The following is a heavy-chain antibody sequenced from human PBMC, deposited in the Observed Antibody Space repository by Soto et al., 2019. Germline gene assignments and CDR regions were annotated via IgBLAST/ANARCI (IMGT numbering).Heavy chain of an antibody. CDR1: GGSIRSGDYY. D-gene: IGHD6-13*01. CDR3: AREIMAADHFDY. Sequence: QIQLHESGPGLVKPSQTLSLTCTVSGGSIRSGDYYWSRIRQTPERGLEWCGYVHYSGNTFYNPSLKSRATISLDTSRNQFSLNLSSVTAADSAVYYCAREIMAADHFDYWGQGALVTVSS. V-gene: IGHV4-30-4*01. J-gene: IGHJ4*02. CDR2: VHYSGNT.